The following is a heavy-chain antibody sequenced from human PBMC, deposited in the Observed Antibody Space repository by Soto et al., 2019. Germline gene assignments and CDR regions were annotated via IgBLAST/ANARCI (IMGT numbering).Heavy chain of an antibody. CDR3: ARGRVDGGELDL. CDR1: GFTFRPYG. V-gene: IGHV3-33*01. Sequence: VQLVESGGGVVQPGRSLRLSCAASGFTFRPYGMYWVRQAPGQGLEWVAVIWYDASNKYYADSVKGRFTISRDNSENTLYLQMNSLRAEDTAVYYCARGRVDGGELDLWGQGTLVTVSS. J-gene: IGHJ4*02. D-gene: IGHD1-26*01. CDR2: IWYDASNK.